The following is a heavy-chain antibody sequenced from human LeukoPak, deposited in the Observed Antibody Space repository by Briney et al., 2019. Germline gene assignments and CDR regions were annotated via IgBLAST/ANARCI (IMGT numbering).Heavy chain of an antibody. CDR3: ARGPWYYDSSGPSDRYFQH. CDR2: IIPIFGIA. CDR1: GGTFSSYA. Sequence: SVKISCKASGGTFSSYAISWVRQAPGQGLEWMGRIIPIFGIANYAQKFQGRATITADKSTSTAYMELSSLRSEDTAVYYCARGPWYYDSSGPSDRYFQHWGQGTLVTVSS. J-gene: IGHJ1*01. V-gene: IGHV1-69*04. D-gene: IGHD3-22*01.